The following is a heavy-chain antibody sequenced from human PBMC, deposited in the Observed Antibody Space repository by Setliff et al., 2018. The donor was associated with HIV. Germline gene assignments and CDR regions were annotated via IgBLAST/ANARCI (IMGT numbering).Heavy chain of an antibody. J-gene: IGHJ6*02. V-gene: IGHV4-39*07. CDR1: GGSISSSSYY. Sequence: PSETLSLTCTVSGGSISSSSYYWGWIRQPPGKGLEWIGSIYYSGNTYYNPSLKSRVTISVDTSKNQFSLKLSSVTPADTAVYYCARPVSKYFYGMDVWGLGTTVTVSS. CDR3: ARPVSKYFYGMDV. CDR2: IYYSGNT.